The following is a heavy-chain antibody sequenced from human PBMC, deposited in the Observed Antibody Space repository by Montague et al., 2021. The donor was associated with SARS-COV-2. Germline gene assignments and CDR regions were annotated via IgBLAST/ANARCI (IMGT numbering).Heavy chain of an antibody. D-gene: IGHD1-26*01. V-gene: IGHV3-23*01. CDR1: GFTFSSYA. CDR3: AKDQTPYSVVGTSAFDF. Sequence: SLRLSCAASGFTFSSYAINWVRQAPGEGLEWVSGNSGNGGSTNFADYVKGRFTISRDNSKNTLYLQMNSLRAEDTAVYYCAKDQTPYSVVGTSAFDFWGQGTMVTVSS. J-gene: IGHJ3*01. CDR2: NSGNGGST.